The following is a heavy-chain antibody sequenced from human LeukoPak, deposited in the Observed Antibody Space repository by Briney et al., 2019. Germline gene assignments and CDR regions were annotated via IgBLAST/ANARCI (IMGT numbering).Heavy chain of an antibody. CDR1: GFTFSSYS. D-gene: IGHD3-10*01. CDR3: ATRGNYYVSGTYFGA. CDR2: ISSSSSYI. V-gene: IGHV3-21*04. J-gene: IGHJ4*02. Sequence: PGGSLRLSCAASGFTFSSYSMNWVRQATGKGLEWVSSISSSSSYIYYADSVKSRFTISRDNSKNTLFLQMTSLRADDTAVYYCATRGNYYVSGTYFGAWGQGTLVTVSS.